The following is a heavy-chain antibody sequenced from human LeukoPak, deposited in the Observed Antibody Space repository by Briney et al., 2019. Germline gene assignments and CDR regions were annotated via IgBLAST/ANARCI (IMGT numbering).Heavy chain of an antibody. J-gene: IGHJ3*02. CDR3: ARYGLLGISEINGFDN. V-gene: IGHV4-39*07. Sequence: SETLSLTCAVSGPISSSIHYWAWIRQPPGKGLEWIGSMYYSGSPYYNPSIKSRVTMSLDTSERQFSLKLTSVTAADTAVYYCARYGLLGISEINGFDNWGQGTMVTVSS. CDR1: GPISSSIHY. CDR2: MYYSGSP. D-gene: IGHD2-15*01.